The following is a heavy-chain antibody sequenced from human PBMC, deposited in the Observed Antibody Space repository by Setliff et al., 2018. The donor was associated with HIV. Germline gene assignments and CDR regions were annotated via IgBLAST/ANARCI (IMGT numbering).Heavy chain of an antibody. V-gene: IGHV4-61*02. J-gene: IGHJ4*02. CDR2: IYTSGST. CDR1: GGSISSGSYY. Sequence: SETLSLTCTVSGGSISSGSYYWGWIRQPAGKGLGWIGRIYTSGSTKYNPSLKSRVTISVDTSKNQFSLKVSSVTAADTAVYYCARKGYCSSTSCPTPFDYWRQGTLVTVSS. D-gene: IGHD2-2*01. CDR3: ARKGYCSSTSCPTPFDY.